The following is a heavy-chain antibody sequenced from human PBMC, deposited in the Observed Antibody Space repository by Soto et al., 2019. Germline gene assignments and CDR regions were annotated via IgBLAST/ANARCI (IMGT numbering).Heavy chain of an antibody. D-gene: IGHD6-19*01. Sequence: QVQLQESGPGLVKPSETLSLTCTVSGASISAYAWSWIRQPAGKGLEWIGRLYSSGNTNYNPSFKSRLTMSADTSKNQFSLKLSSVTAADTAVYYCARGPYSRGWYVVDYWGQGTLVTVSS. CDR1: GASISAYA. J-gene: IGHJ4*02. CDR2: LYSSGNT. V-gene: IGHV4-4*07. CDR3: ARGPYSRGWYVVDY.